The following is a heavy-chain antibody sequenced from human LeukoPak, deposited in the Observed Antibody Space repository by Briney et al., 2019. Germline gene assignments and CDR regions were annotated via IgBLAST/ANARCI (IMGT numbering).Heavy chain of an antibody. CDR2: IYPGDSNT. Sequence: GESLKISCEGSGYDFSTSSIGWVRQMPAKGLEWMGIIYPGDSNTSYSPSFQGHVTISADKSINTAYLQWSSLKASDTAMYYCTRHHTDTSSPGDWGQGTPVTVSS. D-gene: IGHD6-13*01. CDR3: TRHHTDTSSPGD. V-gene: IGHV5-51*01. CDR1: GYDFSTSS. J-gene: IGHJ4*02.